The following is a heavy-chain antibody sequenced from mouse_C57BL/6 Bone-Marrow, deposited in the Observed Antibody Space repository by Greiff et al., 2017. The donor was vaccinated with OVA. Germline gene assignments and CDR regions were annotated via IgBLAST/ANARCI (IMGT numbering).Heavy chain of an antibody. CDR2: ISSGGSYT. CDR3: ARQDLYYYGFDY. Sequence: EVKVVESGGDLVKPGGSLKLSCAASGFTFSSYGMSWVRQTPDKRLEWVATISSGGSYTYYPDSVKGRFTISRDNAKNTLYLQMSSLKSEDTAMYYCARQDLYYYGFDYWGQGTTLTVSS. V-gene: IGHV5-6*01. J-gene: IGHJ2*01. CDR1: GFTFSSYG. D-gene: IGHD1-1*01.